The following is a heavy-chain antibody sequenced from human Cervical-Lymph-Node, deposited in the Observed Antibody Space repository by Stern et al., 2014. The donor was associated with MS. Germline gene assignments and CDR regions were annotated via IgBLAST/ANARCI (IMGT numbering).Heavy chain of an antibody. Sequence: EVQLEESGGGLVQPGRSLRLSCAASGFTFDDYAMHWVRQAPGKGLEWVSGISWNSGSIGYADSVKGRFTISRDNAKNSLYLQMNSLRAEDTALYYCAKARVTALYWYFDLWGRGTLVTVSS. CDR3: AKARVTALYWYFDL. CDR2: ISWNSGSI. V-gene: IGHV3-9*01. J-gene: IGHJ2*01. D-gene: IGHD2-21*02. CDR1: GFTFDDYA.